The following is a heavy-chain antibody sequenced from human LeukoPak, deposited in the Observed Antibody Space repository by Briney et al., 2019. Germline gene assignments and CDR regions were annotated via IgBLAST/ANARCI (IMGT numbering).Heavy chain of an antibody. V-gene: IGHV3-21*01. Sequence: PGGSLRLSCAASGLTLSSYSMNWVRQAPGKGLEWVSSISSSSSYIYYADSVKGRFTISRDNAKNSLYLQMNSLRAEDTAVYYCARGGEWIDAFDIWGQGTMVTVSS. CDR2: ISSSSSYI. CDR3: ARGGEWIDAFDI. J-gene: IGHJ3*02. D-gene: IGHD7-27*01. CDR1: GLTLSSYS.